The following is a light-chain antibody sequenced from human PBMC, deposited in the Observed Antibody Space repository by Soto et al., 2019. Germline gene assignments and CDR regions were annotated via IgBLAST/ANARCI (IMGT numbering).Light chain of an antibody. CDR3: QQYGSSPPIT. CDR1: RSVSSSY. J-gene: IGKJ5*01. V-gene: IGKV3-20*01. CDR2: GAS. Sequence: EIVLTQSPGTLSLSPGERATLSCRASRSVSSSYLAWYQQKPGQAPRLLIYGASSRATGIPDRFSGSGSGTDFTLTISRLEPEHFAVYYCQQYGSSPPITFGQGTRLEIK.